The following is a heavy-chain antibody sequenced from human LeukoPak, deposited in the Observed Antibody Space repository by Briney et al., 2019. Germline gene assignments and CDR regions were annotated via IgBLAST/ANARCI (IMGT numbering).Heavy chain of an antibody. CDR2: ISWNSGSI. CDR1: GFTFDDYA. D-gene: IGHD5-12*01. Sequence: PGGSLRLSCAASGFTFDDYAMHWVRQAPGKGLEWVSGISWNSGSIGYADSVKGRFTISRDNAKNSLYLQMNSLRAEDTAVYYCVRVPYSGYTGKKYMDVWGKGTTVTISS. V-gene: IGHV3-9*01. CDR3: VRVPYSGYTGKKYMDV. J-gene: IGHJ6*03.